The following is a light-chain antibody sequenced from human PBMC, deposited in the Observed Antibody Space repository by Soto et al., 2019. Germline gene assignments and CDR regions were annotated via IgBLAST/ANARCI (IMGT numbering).Light chain of an antibody. Sequence: IRLNQSPASLSASVGDRVTIHCRANEGINTYLAWYQQKPGKAPKLLIYAASTLQGGVPSRFSGSGSGTDFTLTICSLQPEDFATYYCQQLTSYPRTFGQGTKMDIK. J-gene: IGKJ1*01. CDR3: QQLTSYPRT. CDR1: EGINTY. CDR2: AAS. V-gene: IGKV1-9*01.